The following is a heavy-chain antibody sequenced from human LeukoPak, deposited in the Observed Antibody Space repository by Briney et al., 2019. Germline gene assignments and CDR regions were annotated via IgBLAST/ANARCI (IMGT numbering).Heavy chain of an antibody. Sequence: SETLSLTCNVSGDSINSPHYYWAWIRQPPGKGPEWIGSIYYSGGAYSHPSLKSRATIFVDTSNNHFSLKLRSVTAADTAVYYCARQLIQPRAFDSWGQGTLVTVSS. D-gene: IGHD3-16*01. V-gene: IGHV4-39*01. CDR2: IYYSGGA. CDR3: ARQLIQPRAFDS. CDR1: GDSINSPHYY. J-gene: IGHJ4*02.